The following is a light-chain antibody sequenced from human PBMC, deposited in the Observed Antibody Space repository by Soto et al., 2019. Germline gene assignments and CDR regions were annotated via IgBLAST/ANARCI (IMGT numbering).Light chain of an antibody. CDR2: GNS. V-gene: IGLV1-40*01. Sequence: QSALTQPPSVSEAPGQRVTISCTGSSSNIGAGYDVHWYQQLPGTAPKLLIYGNSNRPSGVPDRFSGPKSGTSASLAITGLQAEDEEDYYCQSSDSSLSGRGGVFGGGTKLTVL. CDR1: SSNIGAGYD. CDR3: QSSDSSLSGRGGV. J-gene: IGLJ2*01.